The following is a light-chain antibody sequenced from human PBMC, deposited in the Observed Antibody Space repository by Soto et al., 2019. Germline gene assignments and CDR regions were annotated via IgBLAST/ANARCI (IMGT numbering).Light chain of an antibody. J-gene: IGKJ1*01. CDR1: QSVSSY. V-gene: IGKV3-11*01. CDR3: QQYNTFWT. CDR2: DAS. Sequence: EIVLTQSPATLSLSPGERATLSCRASQSVSSYLAWYQQKPGQAPRLLIYDASNRATGIPARFSGSGSGTDFTLTISSIEPEDFATYYCQQYNTFWTFGQGTKVYIK.